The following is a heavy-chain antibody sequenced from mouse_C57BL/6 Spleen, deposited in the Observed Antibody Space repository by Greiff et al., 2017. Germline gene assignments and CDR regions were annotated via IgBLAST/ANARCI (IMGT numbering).Heavy chain of an antibody. D-gene: IGHD2-1*01. V-gene: IGHV5-17*01. Sequence: EVNVVESGGGLVKPGGSLKLSCAASGFTFSDYGMHWVRQAPEKGLEWVAYISSGSSSIYYADTVKGRFTISRDNAKNTLFLQMTSLGSEDTAMYYCASYYGNLYAMDYWGQGTSVTVSS. CDR3: ASYYGNLYAMDY. J-gene: IGHJ4*01. CDR1: GFTFSDYG. CDR2: ISSGSSSI.